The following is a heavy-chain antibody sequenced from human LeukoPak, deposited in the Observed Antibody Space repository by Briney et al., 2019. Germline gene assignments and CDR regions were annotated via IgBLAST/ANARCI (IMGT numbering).Heavy chain of an antibody. V-gene: IGHV4-30-4*01. Sequence: SQTLSLTCTVSGGSISSGDYFWNWIRQPPGKGLERIGYIYYTGSTYYNPSLMSRVTMSVDTSNNMFSIKLSSVTAADSALYYCARGEAEQGFHCFAYWVRGNVATVS. CDR3: ARGEAEQGFHCFAY. J-gene: IGHJ4*02. CDR1: GGSISSGDYF. D-gene: IGHD1-26*01. CDR2: IYYTGST.